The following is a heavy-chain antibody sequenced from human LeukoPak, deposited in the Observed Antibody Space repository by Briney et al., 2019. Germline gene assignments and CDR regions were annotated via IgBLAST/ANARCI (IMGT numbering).Heavy chain of an antibody. J-gene: IGHJ4*02. CDR1: GFTFSSYW. Sequence: GSLRLSCAASGFTFSSYWMSWVRQPPGKGLEWIGEINHSGSTNYNPSLKSRVTMSVDTSKNQFSLKLSSVTAADTAVYYCASTGYSSGYGVYYFDYWGQGTLVTVSS. V-gene: IGHV4-34*01. CDR2: INHSGST. D-gene: IGHD6-19*01. CDR3: ASTGYSSGYGVYYFDY.